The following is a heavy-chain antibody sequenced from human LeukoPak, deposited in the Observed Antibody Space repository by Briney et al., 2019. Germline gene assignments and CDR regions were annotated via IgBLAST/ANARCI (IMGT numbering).Heavy chain of an antibody. Sequence: ASVKVSGKASGYTFTSYGISWVRQAPGQGLKWMGWISAYNGNTNYAQKLQGRVTMTTDTSTSTAYMELRSLRSDDTAVYYCARGGGQQLNYYYYGMDVWGQGTTVTVSS. CDR2: ISAYNGNT. CDR1: GYTFTSYG. CDR3: ARGGGQQLNYYYYGMDV. J-gene: IGHJ6*02. V-gene: IGHV1-18*01. D-gene: IGHD6-13*01.